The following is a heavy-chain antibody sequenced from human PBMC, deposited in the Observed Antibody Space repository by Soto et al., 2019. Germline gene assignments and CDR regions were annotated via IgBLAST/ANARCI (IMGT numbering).Heavy chain of an antibody. D-gene: IGHD3-10*01. CDR1: GASISSGGAYY. CDR3: ARSPKGLGNFDY. Sequence: QVQLQESGPGLVKPSQTLSLTCAVSGASISSGGAYYWSWIRQSPGKGLEWIGYIHYSGSPYYNSPLKSRXXMXVXXAKNRFSLKVSSVTAADTAVYYCARSPKGLGNFDYWGQGTLVTVSS. V-gene: IGHV4-30-4*01. J-gene: IGHJ4*02. CDR2: IHYSGSP.